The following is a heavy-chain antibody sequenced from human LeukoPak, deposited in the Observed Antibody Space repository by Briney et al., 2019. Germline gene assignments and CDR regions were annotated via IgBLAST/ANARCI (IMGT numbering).Heavy chain of an antibody. CDR2: ISSSSSYT. CDR1: GFTVSSNY. CDR3: ARAVTNYDILTGYYMDYFDY. V-gene: IGHV3-11*05. J-gene: IGHJ4*02. D-gene: IGHD3-9*01. Sequence: GGSLRLSCAASGFTVSSNYMSWIRQAPGKGLEWVSYISSSSSYTNYADSVKGRFTISRDNAKNSLYLQMNSLRAEDTAVYYCARAVTNYDILTGYYMDYFDYWGQGTLVTVSS.